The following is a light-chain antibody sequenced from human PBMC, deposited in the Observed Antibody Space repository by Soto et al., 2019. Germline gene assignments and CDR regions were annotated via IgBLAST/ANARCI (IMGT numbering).Light chain of an antibody. CDR1: RSNIGINY. Sequence: QSVLTQPPSASGNPGQTVTISCSGSRSNIGINYVYWYQQLPGTAPKLLIYRNSQRPSGIPDRFSGSKSGTSASLAISGLRSEDEADYYCAAWDDSLGSHAVFGGGTQLTVL. CDR2: RNS. CDR3: AAWDDSLGSHAV. J-gene: IGLJ7*01. V-gene: IGLV1-47*01.